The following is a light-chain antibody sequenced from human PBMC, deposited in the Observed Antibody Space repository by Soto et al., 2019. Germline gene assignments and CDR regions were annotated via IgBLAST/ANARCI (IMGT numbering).Light chain of an antibody. CDR1: SANIGTNT. J-gene: IGLJ2*01. CDR3: AAWDDSLNVLV. V-gene: IGLV1-44*01. CDR2: KDT. Sequence: QSVLTQPPSVSGAPGQRVTISCSGSSANIGTNTVHWYQQLSRTAPKLLIYKDTQRPSGVPDRVSGSKSGTSASLAISGLQSEDEAEYYCAAWDDSLNVLVFGGGTKVTVL.